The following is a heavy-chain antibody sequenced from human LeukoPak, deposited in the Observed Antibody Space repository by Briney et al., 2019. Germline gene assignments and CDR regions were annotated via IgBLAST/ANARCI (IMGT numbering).Heavy chain of an antibody. CDR3: AGVVPDSGSYY. V-gene: IGHV3-21*01. CDR2: ISSSSSYI. J-gene: IGHJ4*02. CDR1: GFTFSSYS. Sequence: GGSLRLSCAASGFTFSSYSMNWVRQAPGKGLEWVSSISSSSSYIYYADPVKGRFTISGDNAKNSLYLQMNSLRAEDTAVYYCAGVVPDSGSYYWGQGTLVTVSS. D-gene: IGHD3-10*01.